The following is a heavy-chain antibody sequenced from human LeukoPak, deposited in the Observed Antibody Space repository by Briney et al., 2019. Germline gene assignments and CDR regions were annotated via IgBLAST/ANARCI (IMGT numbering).Heavy chain of an antibody. J-gene: IGHJ4*02. CDR1: GFTFSSYA. Sequence: PGGSLRLSCAASGFTFSSYAMSWVRQAPGKGLEWVSVISGSGGSTYHADSVKGRLTISRDSSRNTLYLQMNSLRAEDTAVYYCAKRATYYYDSSGYYHFDYWGQGTLVTVSS. CDR3: AKRATYYYDSSGYYHFDY. CDR2: ISGSGGST. D-gene: IGHD3-22*01. V-gene: IGHV3-23*01.